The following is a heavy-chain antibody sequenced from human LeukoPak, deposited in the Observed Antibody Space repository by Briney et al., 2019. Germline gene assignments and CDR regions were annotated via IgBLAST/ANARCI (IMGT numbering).Heavy chain of an antibody. CDR2: IYHSGST. V-gene: IGHV4-38-2*01. CDR3: ARPSPRATDAFDI. D-gene: IGHD5-12*01. Sequence: SETLSLTCAVSGYSISSGYYWGWIRQPPGKGLEWIGSIYHSGSTYYNPSLKSRVTISVDTSKNQFSLKLSSVTAADTAVYYCARPSPRATDAFDIWGQGKMVTVSS. J-gene: IGHJ3*02. CDR1: GYSISSGYY.